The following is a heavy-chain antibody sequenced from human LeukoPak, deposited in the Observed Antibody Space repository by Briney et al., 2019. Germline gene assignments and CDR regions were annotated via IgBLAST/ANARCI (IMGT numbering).Heavy chain of an antibody. CDR1: GGSISSSSYY. D-gene: IGHD3-9*01. V-gene: IGHV4-39*07. CDR2: INHSGST. Sequence: SETLSLTCTASGGSISSSSYYWSWIRQPPGKGLEWIGEINHSGSTNYNPSLKSRVTISVDTSKNQFSLKLSSVTAADTAVYYCARSLLTGYYPTAYYFDYWGQGTLVTVSS. J-gene: IGHJ4*02. CDR3: ARSLLTGYYPTAYYFDY.